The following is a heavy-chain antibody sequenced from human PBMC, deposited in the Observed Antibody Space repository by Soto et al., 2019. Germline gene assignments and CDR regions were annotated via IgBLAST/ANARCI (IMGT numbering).Heavy chain of an antibody. V-gene: IGHV1-69*12. CDR3: ARVRVRFLEWLGSEG. D-gene: IGHD3-3*01. J-gene: IGHJ4*02. CDR1: GGTFSSYA. CDR2: IIPIFGTA. Sequence: QVQLVQSGAEVKKPGSSVKVSCKASGGTFSSYAISWVRQAPGQGLEWMGGIIPIFGTANYAQKFQGRVKIPADASPSPAYMELSSLRSEDTAVYYCARVRVRFLEWLGSEGWGQGTLVTVSS.